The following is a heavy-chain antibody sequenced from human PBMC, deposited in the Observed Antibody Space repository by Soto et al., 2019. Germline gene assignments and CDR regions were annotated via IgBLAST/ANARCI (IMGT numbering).Heavy chain of an antibody. CDR1: GYSFTSYW. CDR2: IYPGDSDT. CDR3: ARQVLPDFWSGPNEENYYMDV. Sequence: GESLKISCKGSGYSFTSYWIGWVRQMPGKGLEWMGIIYPGDSDTRYSPSFQGLVTISADKSISTAYLQWSSLKASDTAMYYCARQVLPDFWSGPNEENYYMDVWGKGTTVTVSS. J-gene: IGHJ6*03. V-gene: IGHV5-51*01. D-gene: IGHD3-3*01.